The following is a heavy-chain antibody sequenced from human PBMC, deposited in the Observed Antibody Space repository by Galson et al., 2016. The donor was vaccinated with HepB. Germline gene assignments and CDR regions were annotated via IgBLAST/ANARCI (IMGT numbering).Heavy chain of an antibody. CDR2: VSGSGRST. V-gene: IGHV3-23*01. J-gene: IGHJ4*02. D-gene: IGHD3-3*01. CDR1: GFSFSSFA. CDR3: AKGGLRFLEWRYRGLPFDY. Sequence: SLRLSRAASGFSFSSFAMAWVRQAPGKGLEWVSVVSGSGRSTYYADSVKGRFTISRDNYKKTLYLQMNSLRAEDTALYYCAKGGLRFLEWRYRGLPFDYWGQGTLVTVSS.